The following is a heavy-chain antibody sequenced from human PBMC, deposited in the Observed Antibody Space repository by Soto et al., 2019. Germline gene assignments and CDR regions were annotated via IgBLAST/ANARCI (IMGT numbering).Heavy chain of an antibody. CDR2: IYHSGST. CDR3: ARVSGSYYYAMDV. Sequence: SETLSLTCAVSGGSISSSNWWSWVRQPPGKGLEWIGEIYHSGSTNYNPSLKSRVTISVDKSKNQFSLKLSSLTAADTAVYYCARVSGSYYYAMDVWGQGITVTVSS. J-gene: IGHJ6*02. D-gene: IGHD1-26*01. CDR1: GGSISSSNW. V-gene: IGHV4-4*02.